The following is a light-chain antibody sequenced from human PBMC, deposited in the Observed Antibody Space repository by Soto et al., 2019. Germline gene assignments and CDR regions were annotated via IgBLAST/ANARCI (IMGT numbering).Light chain of an antibody. CDR2: DAY. CDR1: QVIFNY. J-gene: IGKJ1*01. V-gene: IGKV1-27*01. CDR3: QKYDSAPRT. Sequence: DIEMTQSPSSLSASIGDRVTITCRASQVIFNYLAWFQQKPGRAPKLLIYDAYTLQTGVPSRFSGSRSGTDFTLTISSLQPEDVATYYCQKYDSAPRTFGQGTKVEL.